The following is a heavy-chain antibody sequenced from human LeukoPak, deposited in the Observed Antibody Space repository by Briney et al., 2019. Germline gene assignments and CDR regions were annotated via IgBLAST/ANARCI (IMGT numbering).Heavy chain of an antibody. J-gene: IGHJ4*02. CDR2: ISGSGVNT. CDR3: AKSFGPVIAAAGTGAD. CDR1: GFTFSSYG. V-gene: IGHV3-23*01. Sequence: PGGSLRLSCAASGFTFSSYGMNWVRQAPGKGLEWASAISGSGVNTDHADSVKGRFTISRDNSKNTLYLQMNSLRVEDTAVYYCAKSFGPVIAAAGTGADWGQGTLVTVSS. D-gene: IGHD6-13*01.